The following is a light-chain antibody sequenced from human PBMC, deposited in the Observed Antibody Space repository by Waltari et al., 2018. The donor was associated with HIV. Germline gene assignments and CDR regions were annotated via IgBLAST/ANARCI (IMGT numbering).Light chain of an antibody. CDR2: EVT. CDR1: TSDIAEYNY. Sequence: QSAPTQPPPVSGSPGPSIPISCTGTTSDIAEYNYVSWFQHHPAQAPKLIIFEVTNRPSVVSTRFSGSKSGNTASLTVSGLQPEDEADYYCSSYTNKYTWVFGGGTKLTVL. V-gene: IGLV2-14*01. J-gene: IGLJ3*02. CDR3: SSYTNKYTWV.